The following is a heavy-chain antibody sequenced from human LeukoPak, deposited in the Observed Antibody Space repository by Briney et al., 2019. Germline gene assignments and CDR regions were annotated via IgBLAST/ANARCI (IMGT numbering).Heavy chain of an antibody. D-gene: IGHD3-3*01. CDR2: ISWNGGSI. V-gene: IGHV3-9*01. CDR1: GFTFDDYA. J-gene: IGHJ4*02. CDR3: AKGPFYDFWSGYFDY. Sequence: GRSLRLSCAASGFTFDDYAMHWVRQAPGKGLEWVSGISWNGGSIGYADSVKGRFTISRDNAKNSLYLQMDSLRAEDTALYYCAKGPFYDFWSGYFDYWGQGTLVTVSS.